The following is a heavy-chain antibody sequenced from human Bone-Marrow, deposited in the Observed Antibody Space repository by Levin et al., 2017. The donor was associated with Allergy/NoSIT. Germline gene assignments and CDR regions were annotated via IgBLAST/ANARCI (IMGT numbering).Heavy chain of an antibody. V-gene: IGHV3-7*01. J-gene: IGHJ4*02. CDR1: GFTFSTYW. CDR2: IKEDGGEK. D-gene: IGHD2-21*02. Sequence: GESLKISCAASGFTFSTYWMSWVRQAPGKGLEWVANIKEDGGEKYYVDSVKGRFTISRDNAKNSLYLQMNSLRVEDTAVYYCGVTPRRGPFDYWGQGTLVTVSS. CDR3: GVTPRRGPFDY.